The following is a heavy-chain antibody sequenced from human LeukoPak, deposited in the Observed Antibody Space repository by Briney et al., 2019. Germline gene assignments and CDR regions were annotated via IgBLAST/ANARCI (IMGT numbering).Heavy chain of an antibody. Sequence: GGSLRLSCAASGLTFSTFGMHWVRQAPGKGLEWVAFIRFDGSNRYYAESLKGRFTISRDNSKNTLYLQMNSLRAEDTAIYFCTKGGYYFDYWGQGALVIVSS. CDR2: IRFDGSNR. V-gene: IGHV3-30*02. J-gene: IGHJ4*02. CDR3: TKGGYYFDY. CDR1: GLTFSTFG.